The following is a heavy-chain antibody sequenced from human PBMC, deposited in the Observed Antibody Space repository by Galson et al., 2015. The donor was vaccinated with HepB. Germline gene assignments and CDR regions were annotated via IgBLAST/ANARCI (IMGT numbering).Heavy chain of an antibody. Sequence: ETLSLTCAVSGGSISSSNWWSWVRQPPGKGLEWIGEIYHSGSTNYNPSLKSRVTISVDKSKNQFSLKLSSVTAADTAVYYCARVPETIVSGPLDAFDIWGQGTMVTVSS. V-gene: IGHV4-4*02. J-gene: IGHJ3*02. CDR2: IYHSGST. CDR3: ARVPETIVSGPLDAFDI. D-gene: IGHD2/OR15-2a*01. CDR1: GGSISSSNW.